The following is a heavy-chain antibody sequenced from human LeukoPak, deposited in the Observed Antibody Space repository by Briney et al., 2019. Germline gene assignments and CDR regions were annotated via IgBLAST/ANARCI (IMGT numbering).Heavy chain of an antibody. CDR3: ARESGYSSGRDYFDY. J-gene: IGHJ4*02. CDR1: GYTFTGYY. Sequence: ASVKVSCKASGYTFTGYYTHWVRQAPGQGLEWMGWINPNSGGTNYAQKFQGGVTMTRDTSISTAYMELSRLRSDDTAMYYCARESGYSSGRDYFDYWGQGTLVTVSS. CDR2: INPNSGGT. V-gene: IGHV1-2*02. D-gene: IGHD6-19*01.